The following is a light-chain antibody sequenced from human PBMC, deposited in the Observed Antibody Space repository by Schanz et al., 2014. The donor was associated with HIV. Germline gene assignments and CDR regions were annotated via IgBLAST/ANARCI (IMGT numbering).Light chain of an antibody. Sequence: QSALTQPRSVSGSPGQSVTISCTGTNSDVGGYDYVSWYQQYPGKAPKLMIYDGYKRPSGVPDRFSGSKSGNTASLSISGLQAEDEADYYCCSYAGNTTWVFGGGTKLTVL. V-gene: IGLV2-11*01. CDR3: CSYAGNTTWV. CDR2: DGY. J-gene: IGLJ3*02. CDR1: NSDVGGYDY.